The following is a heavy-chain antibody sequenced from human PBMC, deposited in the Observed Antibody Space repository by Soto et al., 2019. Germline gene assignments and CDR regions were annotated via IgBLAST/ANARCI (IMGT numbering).Heavy chain of an antibody. CDR1: GYTFTSYA. CDR3: ASSFTVTAGFGD. D-gene: IGHD2-2*01. Sequence: ASVKVSCKASGYTFTSYAMHWVRQAPGQRLEWMGWINAGNGNTKYSQKFQGRVTITRDTSASTAYMELSSLRSEDTAVYYCASSFTVTAGFGDWGQGTLVTVSS. CDR2: INAGNGNT. J-gene: IGHJ4*02. V-gene: IGHV1-3*01.